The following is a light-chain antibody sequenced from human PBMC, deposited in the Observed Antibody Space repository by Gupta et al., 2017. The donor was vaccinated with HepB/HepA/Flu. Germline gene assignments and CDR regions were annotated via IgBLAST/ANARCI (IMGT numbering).Light chain of an antibody. CDR2: GAS. CDR3: HHYGSSPPWT. CDR1: QSVSSSY. J-gene: IGKJ1*01. V-gene: IGKV3-20*01. Sequence: EIVLTQSPGTLSLSPGERATLSCRASQSVSSSYLAWYQQKPGQAPRLLISGASSRATGIPDRFSGSGSGTDFTLTISRLEPEDFAVYYCHHYGSSPPWTFGQGTKVEIK.